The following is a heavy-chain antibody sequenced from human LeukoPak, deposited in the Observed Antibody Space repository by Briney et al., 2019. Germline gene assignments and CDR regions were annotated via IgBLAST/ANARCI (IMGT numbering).Heavy chain of an antibody. Sequence: ASVKVSCKASGYTFTGYYMDWVRQAPGQGLEWMGWVNPNSGGTNYAQKFQGRVTMTRDTSISTAYMELSRLTSDDTAVFYCARHKSTIATYCLDYWGQGTLVTVSS. CDR1: GYTFTGYY. D-gene: IGHD5-24*01. V-gene: IGHV1-2*02. CDR2: VNPNSGGT. J-gene: IGHJ4*02. CDR3: ARHKSTIATYCLDY.